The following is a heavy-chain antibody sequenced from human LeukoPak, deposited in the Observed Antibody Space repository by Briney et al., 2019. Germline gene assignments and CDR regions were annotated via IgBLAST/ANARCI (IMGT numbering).Heavy chain of an antibody. CDR1: GFTFSSYG. V-gene: IGHV3-30*02. Sequence: GGSLRLSCAASGFTFSSYGMHWVRQAPGEGLEWVAFIRYDGSNKYYADSVKGRFTISRDNSKNTLYLQMSSLRAEDTAVYYCAKDYGGYSYGSPFDYWGQGTLVTVSS. J-gene: IGHJ4*02. CDR3: AKDYGGYSYGSPFDY. D-gene: IGHD5-18*01. CDR2: IRYDGSNK.